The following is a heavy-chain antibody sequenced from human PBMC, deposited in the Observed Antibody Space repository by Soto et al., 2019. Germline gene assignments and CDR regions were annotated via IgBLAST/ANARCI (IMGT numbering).Heavy chain of an antibody. CDR3: ARGRSSGYDLGSTFYFDY. D-gene: IGHD5-12*01. CDR1: GGSISSGGYS. Sequence: SETLSLTCAVSGGSISSGGYSWSWIRQPPGKGLEWIGYIYHSGSTYYNPSLKSRVTISVDRSKNQFSLKLSSVTAADTAVYYCARGRSSGYDLGSTFYFDYWGQGTLVTVSS. J-gene: IGHJ4*02. CDR2: IYHSGST. V-gene: IGHV4-30-2*01.